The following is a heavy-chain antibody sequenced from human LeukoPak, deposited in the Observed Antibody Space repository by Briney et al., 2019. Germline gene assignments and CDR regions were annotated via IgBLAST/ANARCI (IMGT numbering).Heavy chain of an antibody. D-gene: IGHD6-13*01. V-gene: IGHV3-11*01. CDR3: AREGIAAAGHDY. CDR1: GVTLSNYA. J-gene: IGHJ4*02. CDR2: ISSSGSGGNT. Sequence: GGSLRLSCVASGVTLSNYAMSWARQAPGKGLEWVSGISSSGSGGNTYYADSVKGRFTISRDNAKNSLYLQMNSLRAEDTAVYYCAREGIAAAGHDYWGQGTLVTVSS.